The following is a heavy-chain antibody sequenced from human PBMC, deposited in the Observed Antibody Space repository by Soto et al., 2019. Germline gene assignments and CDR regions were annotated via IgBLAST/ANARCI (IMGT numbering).Heavy chain of an antibody. CDR2: TYHSGRT. V-gene: IGHV4-30-4*01. J-gene: IGHJ4*02. D-gene: IGHD3-10*02. CDR3: ARDNSVRGLFDY. CDR1: GGSISSDDSY. Sequence: QVQLQESGPGLVKPSQTLSLTCTVSGGSISSDDSYWSWIRQPPGKGLEWIGYTYHSGRTDYNPSLKSRVTILVDTSKNQYSLRLSAVTAVDTAVYYCARDNSVRGLFDYWGQGTLVSVSS.